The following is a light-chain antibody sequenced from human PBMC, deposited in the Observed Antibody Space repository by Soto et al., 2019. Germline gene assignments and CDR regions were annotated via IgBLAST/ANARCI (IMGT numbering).Light chain of an antibody. J-gene: IGKJ2*01. V-gene: IGKV3-15*01. Sequence: EVVMVQSPDTLSVSPGERVTFSCRASQSVGTNLAWYQQKPGQAPRLLIYAASARPTDIPDRFSGSGSGTDFTLSISSLQSEDFAVYYCQQYNNRPPHTFGQGTKLELK. CDR3: QQYNNRPPHT. CDR2: AAS. CDR1: QSVGTN.